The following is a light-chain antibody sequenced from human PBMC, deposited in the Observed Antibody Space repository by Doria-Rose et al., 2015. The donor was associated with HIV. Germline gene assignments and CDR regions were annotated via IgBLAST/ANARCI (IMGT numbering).Light chain of an antibody. CDR1: QSFSSTY. Sequence: TQSPGTLSLSPGERATLSCRASQSFSSTYLAWYQRKPGQAPSLLIYDGSTRATGILDRCSASGFWTDFTLTIIRLYPYYFALYYCHHYGTSWTFGQWTKVEI. J-gene: IGKJ1*01. CDR2: DGS. CDR3: HHYGTSWT. V-gene: IGKV3-20*01.